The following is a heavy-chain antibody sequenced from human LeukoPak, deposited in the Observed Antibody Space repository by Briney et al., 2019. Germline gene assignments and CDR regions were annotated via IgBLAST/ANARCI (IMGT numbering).Heavy chain of an antibody. CDR3: VRGFGELFRMDV. V-gene: IGHV3-33*01. J-gene: IGHJ6*04. D-gene: IGHD3-10*01. Sequence: GGSLRLSCAASGFSFSVYGMNWVRQAPGKGLEWVAVIWYDGSNKYYADSVKGRFTISRDNSKNTVYLQINSLRAEDTAVYYCVRGFGELFRMDVWGKGTTVTVSS. CDR1: GFSFSVYG. CDR2: IWYDGSNK.